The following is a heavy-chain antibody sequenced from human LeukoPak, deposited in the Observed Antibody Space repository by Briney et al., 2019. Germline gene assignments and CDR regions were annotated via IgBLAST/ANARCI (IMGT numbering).Heavy chain of an antibody. CDR1: GGSISSYY. J-gene: IGHJ3*02. D-gene: IGHD6-13*01. CDR2: IYHSGST. V-gene: IGHV4-59*08. Sequence: SETLSLTCTVSGGSISSYYWSWIRQPPGKGLEWIGSIYHSGSTYYNPSLKSRVTISVDTSKNQFSLKLSSVTAADTAVYYCASSIAAAGTGAFDIWGQGTMVTVSS. CDR3: ASSIAAAGTGAFDI.